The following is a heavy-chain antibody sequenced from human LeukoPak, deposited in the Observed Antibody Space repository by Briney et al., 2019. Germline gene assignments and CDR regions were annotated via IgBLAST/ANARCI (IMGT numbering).Heavy chain of an antibody. CDR2: INHSGST. CDR1: GGSFSGYY. D-gene: IGHD3-22*01. CDR3: GGVGHSSGYYFDLNWFDP. J-gene: IGHJ5*02. V-gene: IGHV4-34*01. Sequence: PSETLSLTCAVYGGSFSGYYWSWIRQPPGKGLEWIGEINHSGSTNYNPSLKSRVTISVDTSKNQFSLKLSSVTAADTAVYYCGGVGHSSGYYFDLNWFDPWGQGTLVTVSS.